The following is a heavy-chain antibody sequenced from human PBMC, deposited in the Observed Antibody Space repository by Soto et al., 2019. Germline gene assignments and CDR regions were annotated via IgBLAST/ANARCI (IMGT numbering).Heavy chain of an antibody. CDR1: GGSISSGGYY. CDR2: IYYSGST. V-gene: IGHV4-31*01. J-gene: IGHJ6*02. CDR3: AREKLGSGYYYYGMDV. D-gene: IGHD5-12*01. Sequence: QVQLQESGPGLVKPSQTLSLTCTVSGGSISSGGYYWSWIRQHPGKGLEWIGYIYYSGSTYYNPSLKSLVTISVDTSKNQFSLKLSSVTAADTAVYYCAREKLGSGYYYYGMDVWGQGTTVTVSS.